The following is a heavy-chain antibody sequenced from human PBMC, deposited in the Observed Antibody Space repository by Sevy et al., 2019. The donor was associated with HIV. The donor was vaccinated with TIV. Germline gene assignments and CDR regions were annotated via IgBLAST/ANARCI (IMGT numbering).Heavy chain of an antibody. Sequence: GGSLRLSCAASGFTFSSYAMSWVRQAPGKGLEWVSAISGSGGSTYYEDSVKGRFTISRDNSRKTLYLKMNSLRAEDTAVYYCAKDLTSYYVSSGYFDYWGQGTLVTVSS. V-gene: IGHV3-23*01. D-gene: IGHD3-22*01. CDR1: GFTFSSYA. CDR3: AKDLTSYYVSSGYFDY. J-gene: IGHJ4*02. CDR2: ISGSGGST.